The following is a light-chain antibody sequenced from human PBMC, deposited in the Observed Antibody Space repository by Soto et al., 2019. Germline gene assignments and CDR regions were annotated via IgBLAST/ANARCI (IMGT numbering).Light chain of an antibody. CDR3: FQDYNYPRT. V-gene: IGKV1-6*01. Sequence: AIQMTQSPSSLSASLGARVTIICRASQGIRNDLGSYQQRPGKAPKLLIFATSSLQSGVPSRFSGSGSGTDFTLTISSLQPEDFATYYCFQDYNYPRTFGQGTKVDIK. J-gene: IGKJ1*01. CDR1: QGIRND. CDR2: ATS.